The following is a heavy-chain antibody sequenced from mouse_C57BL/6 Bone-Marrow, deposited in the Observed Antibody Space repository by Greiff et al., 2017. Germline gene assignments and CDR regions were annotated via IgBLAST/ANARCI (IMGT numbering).Heavy chain of an antibody. CDR1: GYAFTNYL. D-gene: IGHD1-1*01. CDR2: INPGSGGT. Sequence: QVQLQQSGAELVRPGTSVKVSCKASGYAFTNYLIEWVKQRPGQGLEWIGVINPGSGGTNYNEKFKGKATLTADKSSNTAYMELSSLTSEDSAVYFVARCYYYGRSFFDYGDQGTTLTVSS. V-gene: IGHV1-54*01. CDR3: ARCYYYGRSFFDY. J-gene: IGHJ2*01.